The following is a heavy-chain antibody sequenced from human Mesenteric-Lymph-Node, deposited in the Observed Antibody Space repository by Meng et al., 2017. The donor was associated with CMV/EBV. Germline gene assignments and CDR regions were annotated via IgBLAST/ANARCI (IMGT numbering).Heavy chain of an antibody. J-gene: IGHJ4*02. Sequence: SCKASGYTFTAYCRHWVRQAPGQGLEWMGRINPNTGGTNYAQKLQGRVTMTTDTSISTAYMDLNRLTSDDTAVYYCARGASPYYFDYWGQGTLVTVSS. V-gene: IGHV1-2*06. CDR1: GYTFTAYC. D-gene: IGHD2-2*01. CDR2: INPNTGGT. CDR3: ARGASPYYFDY.